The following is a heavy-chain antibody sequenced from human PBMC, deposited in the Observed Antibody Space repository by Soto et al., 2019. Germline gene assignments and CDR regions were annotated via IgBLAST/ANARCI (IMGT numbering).Heavy chain of an antibody. J-gene: IGHJ6*02. D-gene: IGHD3-22*01. V-gene: IGHV1-69*13. CDR1: GGTFSSYA. CDR3: GRGYYGVYYYGMDV. Sequence: SVKVSCKASGGTFSSYAISWVRQAPGQGLEWMGGIIPIFGTANYAQKFQGRVTITADESTSTAYMELSSLRSEDTAVYYCGRGYYGVYYYGMDVWGQGTTVTVSS. CDR2: IIPIFGTA.